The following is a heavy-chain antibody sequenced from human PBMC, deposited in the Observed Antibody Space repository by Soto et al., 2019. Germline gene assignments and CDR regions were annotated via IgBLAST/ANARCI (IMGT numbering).Heavy chain of an antibody. CDR3: ARSEYSSGWYKGDYYYYYGMDV. V-gene: IGHV3-7*05. Sequence: AGGSLRLSCAASGFTFSSYWMSWVRQAPGKGLEWVANIKQDGSEKYYVDSVKGRFTISRDNAKNSLYLQMNSLRAEDTAVYYCARSEYSSGWYKGDYYYYYGMDVWGQGTTVTVSS. D-gene: IGHD6-19*01. J-gene: IGHJ6*02. CDR2: IKQDGSEK. CDR1: GFTFSSYW.